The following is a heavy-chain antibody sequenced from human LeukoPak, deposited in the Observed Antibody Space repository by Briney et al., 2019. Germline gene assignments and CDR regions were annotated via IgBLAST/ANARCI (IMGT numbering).Heavy chain of an antibody. Sequence: GGSLRLSCAASGFTFTTYWMTWVRQAPGKGLEWVSSISASSYYIYYTDSVKGRFIISRDNAKNSLYLQMSSLRAEDSAIYYCARDPPLVSGPIYYYYYMDVWGKGTTVTVSS. J-gene: IGHJ6*03. V-gene: IGHV3-21*01. CDR2: ISASSYYI. D-gene: IGHD5/OR15-5a*01. CDR3: ARDPPLVSGPIYYYYYMDV. CDR1: GFTFTTYW.